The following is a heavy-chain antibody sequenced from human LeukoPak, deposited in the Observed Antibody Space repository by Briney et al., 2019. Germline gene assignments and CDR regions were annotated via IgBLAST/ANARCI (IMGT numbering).Heavy chain of an antibody. Sequence: GGSLRLSCAASGFTFRSYGMHWVRQAPGKGLEWVAVIWFDGSKEYYADSAKGRFTISRDNPKNTVYLQMNSLRAEDTAVYYCASLTYSSSWDYFDYWGQGTLVTVSS. D-gene: IGHD6-13*01. CDR3: ASLTYSSSWDYFDY. CDR1: GFTFRSYG. V-gene: IGHV3-33*01. J-gene: IGHJ4*02. CDR2: IWFDGSKE.